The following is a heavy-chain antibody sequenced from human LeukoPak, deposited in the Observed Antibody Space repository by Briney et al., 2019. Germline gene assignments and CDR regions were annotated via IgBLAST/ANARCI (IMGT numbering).Heavy chain of an antibody. CDR3: ARDFHPPFRSGSLGFDY. CDR2: IYYTGST. J-gene: IGHJ4*02. D-gene: IGHD1-26*01. CDR1: GDSISSTSYY. Sequence: SETLSLTCTVSGDSISSTSYYWDWIRQPPGKGLEWIGSIYYTGSTYHNPSLKSRVTISVDTSKNQFSLKLSSVTAADTAVYYCARDFHPPFRSGSLGFDYWGQGTLVTVSS. V-gene: IGHV4-39*07.